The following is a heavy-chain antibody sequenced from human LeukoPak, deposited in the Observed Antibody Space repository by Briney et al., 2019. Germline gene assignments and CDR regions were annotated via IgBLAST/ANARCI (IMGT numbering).Heavy chain of an antibody. Sequence: PGGSLRLSCAASGFAVSSNYMSWVRRAPGKGLEWVAVIWYDGSNKYYADSVKGRFTISRDNSKNTLYLQMNSLRAEDTAVYYCARDSAYDFWSGYKIGNWFDPWGQGTLVTVSS. CDR2: IWYDGSNK. J-gene: IGHJ5*02. CDR3: ARDSAYDFWSGYKIGNWFDP. CDR1: GFAVSSNY. V-gene: IGHV3-33*08. D-gene: IGHD3-3*01.